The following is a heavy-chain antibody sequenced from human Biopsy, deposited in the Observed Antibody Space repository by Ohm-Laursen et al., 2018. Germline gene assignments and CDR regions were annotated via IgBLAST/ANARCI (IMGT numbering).Heavy chain of an antibody. J-gene: IGHJ4*02. CDR3: ARDGAGSYHDY. D-gene: IGHD3-10*01. Sequence: SLRLSCAASGFTFSRFWIHWVRQAPGKGLAWVSHTNEGGSHTDYADSVKGRFTVSRDNAKNTLYLQMNSLTVEDTAVYYCARDGAGSYHDYWGQGTLVTVSS. CDR1: GFTFSRFW. V-gene: IGHV3-74*01. CDR2: TNEGGSHT.